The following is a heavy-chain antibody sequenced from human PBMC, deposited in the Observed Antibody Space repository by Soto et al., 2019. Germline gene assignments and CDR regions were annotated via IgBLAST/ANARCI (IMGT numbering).Heavy chain of an antibody. V-gene: IGHV4-59*01. CDR3: ARLLGEYSSSSGDY. CDR2: IYYSGST. Sequence: SETLSLTCTVSGGSISSYYWSWIRQPPGKGLEWIGYIYYSGSTDYNPSLKSRVTISVDTSKNQFSLKLSSVTAADTAVYYCARLLGEYSSSSGDYWGQGTLVTVSS. D-gene: IGHD6-6*01. J-gene: IGHJ4*02. CDR1: GGSISSYY.